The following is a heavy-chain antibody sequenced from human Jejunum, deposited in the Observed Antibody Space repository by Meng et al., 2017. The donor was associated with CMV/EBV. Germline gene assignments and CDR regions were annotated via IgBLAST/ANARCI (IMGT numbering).Heavy chain of an antibody. CDR3: ARDKAGYKNCDS. J-gene: IGHJ5*01. CDR2: IYHKGHT. V-gene: IGHV4-30-4*08. CDR1: GGSIASDDYW. D-gene: IGHD5-24*01. Sequence: QVQLQGSCPGLVDPSQTLSLTCTVSGGSIASDDYWWSWIRQPPGKGLEWIGYIYHKGHTYYNPSLRSRISISVDTSKNQFSLRLNSVTAADTAVYYCARDKAGYKNCDSWGQGTLVTVSS.